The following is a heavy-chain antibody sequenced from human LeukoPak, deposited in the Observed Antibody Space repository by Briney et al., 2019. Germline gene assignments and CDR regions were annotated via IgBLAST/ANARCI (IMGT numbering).Heavy chain of an antibody. CDR1: GYTFTNYG. Sequence: ASVKVSCKASGYTFTNYGISWVRQAPGQGLEWMGWISAYNGNTNYVQKFQGRVTMTTDTSTSTAYMELRSLRSDDTAVYYCAGAFDFVWGSYRYRRYFDYWGQGTLVTVSS. CDR2: ISAYNGNT. D-gene: IGHD3-16*02. V-gene: IGHV1-18*04. CDR3: AGAFDFVWGSYRYRRYFDY. J-gene: IGHJ4*02.